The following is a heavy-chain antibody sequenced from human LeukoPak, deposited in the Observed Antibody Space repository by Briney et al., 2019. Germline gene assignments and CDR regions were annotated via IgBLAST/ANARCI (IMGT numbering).Heavy chain of an antibody. J-gene: IGHJ5*02. Sequence: ASVKVSCKASGYTFTGYYIHGVRQAPGQGLEWMGRINPNSGGTNYAQKFQGRVTMTRDTSISTAYMELSRLRSDDTAVYYCASGMGPIDSGSYLFDNWGQGTLVTVSS. CDR2: INPNSGGT. D-gene: IGHD1-26*01. CDR1: GYTFTGYY. V-gene: IGHV1-2*06. CDR3: ASGMGPIDSGSYLFDN.